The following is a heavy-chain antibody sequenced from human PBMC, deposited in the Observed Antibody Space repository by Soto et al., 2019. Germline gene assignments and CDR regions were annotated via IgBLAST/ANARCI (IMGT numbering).Heavy chain of an antibody. J-gene: IGHJ6*03. Sequence: SETLSLTCTVSGGSISSYYWSWIRQPPGKGLEWIGYIYYSGSTNYNPSLKSRVTISVDTSKNQFSLKLSSVTAADTAVYYCARAWASPSCSGGSCYSRGFYYYMDVWGKGTTVTVSS. CDR2: IYYSGST. CDR1: GGSISSYY. D-gene: IGHD2-15*01. V-gene: IGHV4-59*01. CDR3: ARAWASPSCSGGSCYSRGFYYYMDV.